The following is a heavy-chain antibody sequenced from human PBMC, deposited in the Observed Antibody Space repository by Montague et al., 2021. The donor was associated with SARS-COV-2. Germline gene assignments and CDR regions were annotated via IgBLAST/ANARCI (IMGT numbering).Heavy chain of an antibody. J-gene: IGHJ4*02. CDR2: IHYTGST. D-gene: IGHD5-18*01. CDR3: AREHITASHFDL. V-gene: IGHV4-59*02. Sequence: SETLSLTCTVSGDSVDSACWSWVRQSPGERLEWIGYIHYTGSTDYNPSLKSRATISADASKNSFSLSVASVTAADTAVYYCAREHITASHFDLWGQGILVTVSS. CDR1: GDSVDSAC.